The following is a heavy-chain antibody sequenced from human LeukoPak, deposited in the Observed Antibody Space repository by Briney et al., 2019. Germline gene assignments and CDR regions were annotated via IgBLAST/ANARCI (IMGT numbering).Heavy chain of an antibody. D-gene: IGHD2-21*02. CDR2: ISSSGSTI. CDR3: SSGLGQPLLTPTYYFDY. V-gene: IGHV3-11*04. CDR1: GFDFSGFS. J-gene: IGHJ4*02. Sequence: GGSLRLSCVVSGFDFSGFSMSWVRQAPGKGLEWVSYISSSGSTIYYADSVKGRFTISRDNAKNSLYLQMNSLRAEDTAVYYCSSGLGQPLLTPTYYFDYWGQGTLVTVSS.